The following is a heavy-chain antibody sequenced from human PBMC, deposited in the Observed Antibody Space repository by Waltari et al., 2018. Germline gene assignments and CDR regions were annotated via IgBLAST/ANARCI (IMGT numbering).Heavy chain of an antibody. D-gene: IGHD6-6*01. CDR2: ISGRGGST. CDR1: GFTFSSYA. Sequence: EVQLLESGGGLVQPGGSLRLSCAASGFTFSSYAMSWVRQAPGKGLEWVSAISGRGGSTYYADSVKGRFTISRDNSKNTLYLQMNSLRAEDTAVYYCAKEFSSSSYYYYYYYMDVWGKGTTVTVSS. CDR3: AKEFSSSSYYYYYYYMDV. J-gene: IGHJ6*03. V-gene: IGHV3-23*01.